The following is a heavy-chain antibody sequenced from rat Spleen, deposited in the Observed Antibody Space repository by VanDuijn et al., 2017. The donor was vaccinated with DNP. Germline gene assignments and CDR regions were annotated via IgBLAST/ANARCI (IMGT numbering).Heavy chain of an antibody. CDR1: GFTFSDYY. CDR3: ATPAGDY. Sequence: EVQLVESGGGLVQPGRSLKLSCAASGFTFSDYYMAWVRQAPKKGLELVAAISYEGSSTYYRDSVKGRFTISRDNAKSTLYLQMDSLRSEDTATYYCATPAGDYWGQGVMVTVSS. D-gene: IGHD5-1*01. CDR2: ISYEGSST. J-gene: IGHJ2*01. V-gene: IGHV5-7*01.